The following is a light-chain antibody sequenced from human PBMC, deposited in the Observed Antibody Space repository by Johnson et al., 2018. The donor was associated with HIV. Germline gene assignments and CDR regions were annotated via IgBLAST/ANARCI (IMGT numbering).Light chain of an antibody. CDR3: GTWDSSLSAGV. CDR2: DNN. CDR1: SSNIGNNY. Sequence: QSVLTQPPSVSAAPGQKVTISCSGSSSNIGNNYVSWYQQLPGTAPKVLIYDNNKRPSGIRDRFSGSKSGTSATLGITGLQTGDEADYYCGTWDSSLSAGVFGAGTKVTVL. V-gene: IGLV1-51*01. J-gene: IGLJ1*01.